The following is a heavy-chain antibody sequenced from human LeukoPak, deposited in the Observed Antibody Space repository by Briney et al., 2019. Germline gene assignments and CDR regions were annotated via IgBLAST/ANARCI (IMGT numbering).Heavy chain of an antibody. CDR1: GFTFSSYW. D-gene: IGHD3-3*01. CDR3: AKSPQTRELQFSEWLYAFDM. V-gene: IGHV3-74*01. CDR2: INSDGSST. J-gene: IGHJ3*02. Sequence: SGGSLRLSCAASGFTFSSYWMHWVRQAPGKGLVWVSRINSDGSSTSYADSVKGRFTISRDNSKNELSLQMNSLRVDDTAVYYCAKSPQTRELQFSEWLYAFDMWGRGTMVIVSS.